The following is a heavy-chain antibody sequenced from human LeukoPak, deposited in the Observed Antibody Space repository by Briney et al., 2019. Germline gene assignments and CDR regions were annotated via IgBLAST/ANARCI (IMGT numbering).Heavy chain of an antibody. CDR2: LNPYSGDT. J-gene: IGHJ4*02. CDR1: GYTFTGYY. D-gene: IGHD5-12*01. V-gene: IGHV1-2*02. Sequence: ASVKVSCKASGYTFTGYYMHWVRQAPGQGLEWVGWLNPYSGDTSYAQKFQGRVNMTRDTSSSTAYMEVNRLTSDNTAVYYCARDSGYGAAYWGQGTLVTVSS. CDR3: ARDSGYGAAY.